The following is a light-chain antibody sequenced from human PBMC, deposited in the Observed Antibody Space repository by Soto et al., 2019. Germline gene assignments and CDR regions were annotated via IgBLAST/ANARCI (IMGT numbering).Light chain of an antibody. CDR2: ATS. CDR3: QQYDSSSVP. V-gene: IGKV3-20*01. Sequence: TQSPGTLSLSTGETATLSCRASQTVSNSFLAWYQQKPGQAPRLLIYATSNRGTGIPDRFSGSGSGRDFTLTIDRLEPEDFAVYYCQQYDSSSVPFCQGTRLAIK. J-gene: IGKJ5*01. CDR1: QTVSNSF.